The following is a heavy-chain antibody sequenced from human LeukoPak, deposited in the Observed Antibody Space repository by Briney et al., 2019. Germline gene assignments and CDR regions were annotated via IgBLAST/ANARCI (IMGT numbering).Heavy chain of an antibody. D-gene: IGHD1-7*01. J-gene: IGHJ4*02. Sequence: GGSLILSCAASGFTFSNYWVHWVRQAPGKGLVWVSRINPDGSTINYADSVKGRFTISRDNAKNTLYLQMNSLRAEDTAVYYCATAGNYRFDYWGQGTLVTVSS. V-gene: IGHV3-74*01. CDR2: INPDGSTI. CDR1: GFTFSNYW. CDR3: ATAGNYRFDY.